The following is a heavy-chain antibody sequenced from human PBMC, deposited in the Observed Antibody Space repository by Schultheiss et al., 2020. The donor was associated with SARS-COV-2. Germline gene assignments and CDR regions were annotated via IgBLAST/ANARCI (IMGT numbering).Heavy chain of an antibody. CDR3: AADWDCSSTSCSFGGMDV. CDR1: GGSFSSHG. Sequence: SVKVSCKASGGSFSSHGISWVRQAPGQGLEWMGGIIPIFGTANYAQKFQGRVTITADESTSTAYMELSSLRSEDTAVYYCAADWDCSSTSCSFGGMDVWGQGTTVTVSS. J-gene: IGHJ6*02. CDR2: IIPIFGTA. V-gene: IGHV1-69*13. D-gene: IGHD2-2*01.